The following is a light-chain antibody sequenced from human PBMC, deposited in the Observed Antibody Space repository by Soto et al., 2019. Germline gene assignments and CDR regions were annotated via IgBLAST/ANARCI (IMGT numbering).Light chain of an antibody. CDR2: WAS. J-gene: IGKJ5*01. CDR1: QSVLSSSSNKNF. CDR3: HQSYNAPYT. V-gene: IGKV4-1*01. Sequence: DIVMTQSPDSLAVSLGERATINCKSSQSVLSSSSNKNFLTWYQQKPGQPPKLLFYWASTRESGVPDRFSGSGSGTDFTLTISSLQAEVVAVYYCHQSYNAPYTFGQGTRLEIK.